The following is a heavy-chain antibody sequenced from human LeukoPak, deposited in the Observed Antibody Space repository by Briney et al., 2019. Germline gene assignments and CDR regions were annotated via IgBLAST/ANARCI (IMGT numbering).Heavy chain of an antibody. D-gene: IGHD3-22*01. CDR3: ARESGDDSSGYYYMHWFDP. Sequence: ASVKVSCKASGYTFTGYYMHWVRQAPGQGLEWMGWINPNSGGTNYAQKFQGRVTMTRDTSISTAYMELSRPRSDDTAVYYCARESGDDSSGYYYMHWFDPWGQGTLVTVSS. J-gene: IGHJ5*02. CDR1: GYTFTGYY. CDR2: INPNSGGT. V-gene: IGHV1-2*02.